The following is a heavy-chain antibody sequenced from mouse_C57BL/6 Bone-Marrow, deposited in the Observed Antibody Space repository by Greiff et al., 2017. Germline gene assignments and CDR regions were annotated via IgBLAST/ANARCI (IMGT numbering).Heavy chain of an antibody. D-gene: IGHD2-5*01. CDR3: ARRDSNFAWFAY. J-gene: IGHJ3*01. CDR1: GFTFSDFY. Sequence: EVMLVESGGGLVQSGRSLRLSCATSGFTFSDFYMEWVRQAPGKGLEWIAASRNKANDYTTEYSASVKGRFIVSRDTSQSILYLQMNALRAEDTAIYYCARRDSNFAWFAYWGQGTLVTVSA. CDR2: SRNKANDYTT. V-gene: IGHV7-1*01.